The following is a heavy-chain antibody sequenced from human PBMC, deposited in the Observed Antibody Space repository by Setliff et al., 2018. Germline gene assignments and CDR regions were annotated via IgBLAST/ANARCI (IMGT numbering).Heavy chain of an antibody. CDR3: ARDPGNGHYMDV. V-gene: IGHV4-4*08. CDR2: VYTSGGT. J-gene: IGHJ6*03. Sequence: PSETLSLTCIVSGGSIGHYYWNWIRQPPGKGLEWIGYVYTSGGTNYNPSLKSRVTISVDTSKNQLSLRLTSVTAADTAVYYCARDPGNGHYMDVWGKGATVTVSS. CDR1: GGSIGHYY.